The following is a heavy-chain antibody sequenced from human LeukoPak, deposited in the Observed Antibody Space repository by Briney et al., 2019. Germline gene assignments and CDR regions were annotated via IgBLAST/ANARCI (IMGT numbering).Heavy chain of an antibody. J-gene: IGHJ4*02. CDR1: GFTFSSYG. CDR2: ISGNGGST. D-gene: IGHD3/OR15-3a*01. Sequence: GTLRLSCAASGFTFSSYGMSWVRQAPGKGLEWVSAISGNGGSTYYADSVKGRFTISRDNSKNTLYLQMNSLRAEDTAVYYCARVGIGLVRPFDYWGQGTLVTVSS. V-gene: IGHV3-23*01. CDR3: ARVGIGLVRPFDY.